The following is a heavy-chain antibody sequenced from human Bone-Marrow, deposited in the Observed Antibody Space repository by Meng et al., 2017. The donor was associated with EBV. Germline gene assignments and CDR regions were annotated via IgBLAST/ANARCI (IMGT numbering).Heavy chain of an antibody. V-gene: IGHV4-61*01. CDR1: GGAVSSGSYY. CDR2: IYYSGST. D-gene: IGHD3-22*01. J-gene: IGHJ4*02. CDR3: ATDRDSSGYYRGFDY. Sequence: QVQRQESGPGLVKPSETLSLTRTVSGGAVSSGSYYWSWIRQPPGKGLEWIGYIYYSGSTNYNPSLKSRVTISVDTSKNQFSLKLSSVTAADTAVYYCATDRDSSGYYRGFDYWGQGTLVTVSS.